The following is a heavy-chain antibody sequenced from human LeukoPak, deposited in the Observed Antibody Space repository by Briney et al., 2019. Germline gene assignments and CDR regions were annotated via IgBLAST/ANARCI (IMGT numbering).Heavy chain of an antibody. CDR1: GFSISGNH. D-gene: IGHD2-15*01. J-gene: IGHJ4*02. CDR3: ASYCSAGSCRVSDGY. V-gene: IGHV3-53*01. Sequence: GGSLRLSCAASGFSISGNHMSWVRRAAGKGLEWVSVIYSDSTTYYADSVKGRFTISRDNSKNTLYLQMKSLRAEDTAVYYCASYCSAGSCRVSDGYWGQGTLVTVSS. CDR2: IYSDSTT.